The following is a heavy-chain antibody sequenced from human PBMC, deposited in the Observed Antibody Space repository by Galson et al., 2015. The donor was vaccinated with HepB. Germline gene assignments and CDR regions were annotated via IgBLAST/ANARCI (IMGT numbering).Heavy chain of an antibody. D-gene: IGHD3-3*01. CDR3: ARVLYYDFWSGYLSPYYYYMDV. CDR1: GYTFTSYG. CDR2: ISAYNGNT. Sequence: SVKVSCKASGYTFTSYGISWVRQAPGQGLEWMGWISAYNGNTNYAQKLQGRVTMTTDTSTSTAYMELRSLRSDDTAVYYCARVLYYDFWSGYLSPYYYYMDVWGKGTTVTVSS. J-gene: IGHJ6*03. V-gene: IGHV1-18*01.